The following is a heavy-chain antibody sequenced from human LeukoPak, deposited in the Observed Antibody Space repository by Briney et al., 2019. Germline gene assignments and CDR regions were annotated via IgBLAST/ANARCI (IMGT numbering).Heavy chain of an antibody. Sequence: PSETLSLTCTVSGGSISSYYWSWIGQPPGRGLEWIGYIYYSGTTNYNPSLKSRVTISVDTSKNQFSLKLSSVTAADTAVYYCARGRPGYSTPFEYWGQGTLVTVSS. V-gene: IGHV4-59*01. CDR3: ARGRPGYSTPFEY. J-gene: IGHJ4*02. CDR2: IYYSGTT. D-gene: IGHD4-11*01. CDR1: GGSISSYY.